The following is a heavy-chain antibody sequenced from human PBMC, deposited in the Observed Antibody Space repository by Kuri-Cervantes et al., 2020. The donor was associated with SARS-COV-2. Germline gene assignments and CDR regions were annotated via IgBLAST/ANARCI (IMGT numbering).Heavy chain of an antibody. J-gene: IGHJ4*02. Sequence: GESLKISCAASGFTFSDYYMSWIRQAPGKGLEWVSYISSSSSYTNYADSVKGRFTISRDNAKNSLYLQMNSLRAEDTAVYYCARDLYQLLYLDYWGQGTLVTVSS. CDR2: ISSSSSYT. V-gene: IGHV3-11*06. CDR1: GFTFSDYY. CDR3: ARDLYQLLYLDY. D-gene: IGHD2-2*01.